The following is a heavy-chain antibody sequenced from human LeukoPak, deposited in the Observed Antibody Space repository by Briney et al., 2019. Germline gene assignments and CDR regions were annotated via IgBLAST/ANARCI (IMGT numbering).Heavy chain of an antibody. J-gene: IGHJ4*02. CDR1: GFTFSSYA. D-gene: IGHD4-17*01. CDR3: AKGPPGLIYYGDFDY. Sequence: GGSLRLSCAASGFTFSSYAMSWVRQAPGKGLEWVSAISGSGGSTYYADSVKGRFTTSRDNSKNTLYLQMNSLRAEDTAVYYCAKGPPGLIYYGDFDYWGQGTLVTVSS. V-gene: IGHV3-23*01. CDR2: ISGSGGST.